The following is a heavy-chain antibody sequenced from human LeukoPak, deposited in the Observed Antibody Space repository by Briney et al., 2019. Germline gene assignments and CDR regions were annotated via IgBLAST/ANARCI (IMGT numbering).Heavy chain of an antibody. J-gene: IGHJ4*02. Sequence: ASVKVSCKASGGTFSSYAISWVRQAPGQGLEWMGWISAYNGNTNYAQKLQGRVTMTTDTSTSTAYMELRSLRSDDTAVYYCAREPGAPILGDYWGQGTLVTVSS. CDR2: ISAYNGNT. D-gene: IGHD5-12*01. V-gene: IGHV1-18*01. CDR1: GGTFSSYA. CDR3: AREPGAPILGDY.